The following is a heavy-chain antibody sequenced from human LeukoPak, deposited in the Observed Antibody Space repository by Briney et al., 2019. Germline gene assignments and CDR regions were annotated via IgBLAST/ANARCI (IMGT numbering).Heavy chain of an antibody. CDR1: GGSISSSDYY. D-gene: IGHD6-6*01. Sequence: SETLSLTCTVSGGSISSSDYYWGWIRQPPGKGLEWIGNIYYSGSTYYNPSLKSRVTISVDTSMNQFSLKLSSVTAADTAVYYCARSRPGIAARPLGYWGQGTLVTVSS. CDR3: ARSRPGIAARPLGY. V-gene: IGHV4-39*01. J-gene: IGHJ4*02. CDR2: IYYSGST.